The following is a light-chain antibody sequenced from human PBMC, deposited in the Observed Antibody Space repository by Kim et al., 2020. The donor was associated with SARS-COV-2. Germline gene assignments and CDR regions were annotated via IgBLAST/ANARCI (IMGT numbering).Light chain of an antibody. CDR2: DAS. CDR3: QQRGNWPLT. Sequence: LAAGERAALSWRANQSISTYLGWYQEEPGHAPRLLIYDASNRAPGIPARFSGSGSGTDFTLIISSLEPEDFAVYYCQQRGNWPLTFGGGTKVDIK. J-gene: IGKJ4*01. CDR1: QSISTY. V-gene: IGKV3-11*01.